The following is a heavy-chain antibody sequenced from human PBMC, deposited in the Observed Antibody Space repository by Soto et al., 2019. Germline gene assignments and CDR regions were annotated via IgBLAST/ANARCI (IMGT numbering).Heavy chain of an antibody. J-gene: IGHJ5*02. Sequence: GASVKVSCKASGYTFTSYDINWVRQATGQGLEWMGWMNPNGGNTGYAQKFQGRVTMTRNTSISTAYMELSSLRSEDTAVYYCARRGYDFWSGYGPNWFDPWGQGTLVTVSS. CDR1: GYTFTSYD. V-gene: IGHV1-8*01. CDR2: MNPNGGNT. CDR3: ARRGYDFWSGYGPNWFDP. D-gene: IGHD3-3*01.